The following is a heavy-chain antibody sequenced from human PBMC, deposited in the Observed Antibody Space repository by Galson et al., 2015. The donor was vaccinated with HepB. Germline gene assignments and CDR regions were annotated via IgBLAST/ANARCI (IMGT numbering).Heavy chain of an antibody. CDR3: AKASSGRGDY. CDR1: GFTFRSYA. V-gene: IGHV3-23*01. CDR2: ISGSGGST. D-gene: IGHD6-19*01. J-gene: IGHJ4*02. Sequence: SLRLSCAASGFTFRSYAMSWARQAPGKGLEWVSAISGSGGSTYYADSVKGRFTISRDNSKNTLYLQMNSLRAEDTAVYYCAKASSGRGDYWGQGTLVTVSS.